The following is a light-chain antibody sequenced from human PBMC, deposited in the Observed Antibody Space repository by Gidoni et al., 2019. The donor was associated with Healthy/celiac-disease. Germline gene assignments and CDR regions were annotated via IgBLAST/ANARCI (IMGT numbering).Light chain of an antibody. CDR3: QQANSFPLT. CDR1: QGISSW. Sequence: DIQLTPSPSSVSASVGDRVTITCRARQGISSWLAWYQKKPGKAPKLLIYAASSLQSGVPSRFSGSGSGTDFTLTISSLQPEDFATYYCQQANSFPLTFGQETKVEIK. J-gene: IGKJ1*01. CDR2: AAS. V-gene: IGKV1-12*01.